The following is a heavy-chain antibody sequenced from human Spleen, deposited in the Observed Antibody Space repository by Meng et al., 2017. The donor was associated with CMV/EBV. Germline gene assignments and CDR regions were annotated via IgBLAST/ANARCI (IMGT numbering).Heavy chain of an antibody. V-gene: IGHV1-18*01. J-gene: IGHJ4*02. Sequence: KAAGNTFTSYGISGVRQAPGKGLEWMGWISAYSGNTNYAQKLQGRVTMTTDTSTSTAYMELRSLRSDDTAVYYCARDMIVFENNLDYWGQGTLVTVSS. CDR3: ARDMIVFENNLDY. CDR2: ISAYSGNT. CDR1: GNTFTSYG. D-gene: IGHD3-22*01.